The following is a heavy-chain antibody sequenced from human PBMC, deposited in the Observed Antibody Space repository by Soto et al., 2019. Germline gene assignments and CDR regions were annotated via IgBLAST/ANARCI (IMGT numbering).Heavy chain of an antibody. CDR2: ISGSGGST. D-gene: IGHD6-19*01. J-gene: IGHJ6*02. CDR1: GFTFSSYA. Sequence: EVQVLESGGGLVQPGGSLRLSCAASGFTFSSYAMSWVRQAPGKGLEWVSGISGSGGSTYYADSVKGRFTISRDNSKNTLYLQMNSRRAEDTAVYYCAKRAGSSSGLLYYYYYGMDVWGQGTTVTVSS. CDR3: AKRAGSSSGLLYYYYYGMDV. V-gene: IGHV3-23*01.